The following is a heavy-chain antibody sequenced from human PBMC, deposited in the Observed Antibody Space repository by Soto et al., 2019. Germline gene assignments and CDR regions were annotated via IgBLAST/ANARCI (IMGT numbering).Heavy chain of an antibody. Sequence: GFMRLSFAAAGVTLSSYAVSWVGQAPGKGLEWVSAISGSGGSTYYADSVKGRFTISRDNSKNTLYLQMNSLRAEDTAVYYCAKMGPWQLGYFDYWGQGTLVTVSS. CDR2: ISGSGGST. D-gene: IGHD6-6*01. V-gene: IGHV3-23*01. CDR1: GVTLSSYA. CDR3: AKMGPWQLGYFDY. J-gene: IGHJ4*02.